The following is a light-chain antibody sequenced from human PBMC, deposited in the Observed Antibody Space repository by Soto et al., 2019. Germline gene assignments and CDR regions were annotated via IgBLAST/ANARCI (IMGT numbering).Light chain of an antibody. V-gene: IGKV3-20*01. CDR2: GAS. CDR3: QQYVSSPWA. Sequence: EIVLAQSPGTLSLSPGERATLSCRASQSVTYSFLAWYQQKPGQAPRLLIYGASRRATGIPDRFTGSGSGTDFTLTISRLEPEDFAVYYCQQYVSSPWAFGQGTKVDI. CDR1: QSVTYSF. J-gene: IGKJ1*01.